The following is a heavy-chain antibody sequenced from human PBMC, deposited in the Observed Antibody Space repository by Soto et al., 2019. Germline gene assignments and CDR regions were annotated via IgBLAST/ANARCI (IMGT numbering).Heavy chain of an antibody. CDR1: GFTFSTYA. CDR2: ISGSGDST. CDR3: AEGYRDLDCWSSCLAF. D-gene: IGHD2-15*01. V-gene: IGHV3-23*01. J-gene: IGHJ4*02. Sequence: EVQLLESGGGLVQPGGSLRLSCAASGFTFSTYAMSWVRQAPGKGLEWVSGISGSGDSTYYADSVKGRLTISRDNSKNTLELQINSLRTQDLGVNYCAEGYRDLDCWSSCLAFWGQGTLVTVSS.